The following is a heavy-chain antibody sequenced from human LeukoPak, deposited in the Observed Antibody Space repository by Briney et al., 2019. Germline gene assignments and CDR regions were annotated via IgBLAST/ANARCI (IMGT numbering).Heavy chain of an antibody. V-gene: IGHV3-30*02. CDR3: ARVPATSPYFDY. Sequence: GGSLRLSCAASGFTFSTYGMHWVRQAPGKGLEWVAFIRYDGSNTYYADSVKGRFTISRDNSKNTLYLQVNSLRAEDTAVYYCARVPATSPYFDYWGQGTLVTVSS. J-gene: IGHJ4*02. CDR1: GFTFSTYG. CDR2: IRYDGSNT. D-gene: IGHD2-2*01.